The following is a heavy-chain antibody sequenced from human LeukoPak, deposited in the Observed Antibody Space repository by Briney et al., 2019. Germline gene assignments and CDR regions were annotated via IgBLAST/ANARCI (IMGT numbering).Heavy chain of an antibody. J-gene: IGHJ4*02. CDR2: ISGSGGST. V-gene: IGHV3-23*01. CDR3: AREVDHYDSSGYYLSF. D-gene: IGHD3-22*01. CDR1: GFTFSSYA. Sequence: GGSLRLSCAASGFTFSSYAMSWVRQAPGKGLEWVSAISGSGGSTYYADSVKGRFTISRDNSKNTLYLQMNSLRAEDTAVYYCAREVDHYDSSGYYLSFWGQGTLVTVSS.